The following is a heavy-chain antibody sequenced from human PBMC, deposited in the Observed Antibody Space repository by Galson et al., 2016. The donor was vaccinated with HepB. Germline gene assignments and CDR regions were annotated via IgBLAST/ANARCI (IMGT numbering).Heavy chain of an antibody. V-gene: IGHV3-30-3*01. CDR2: ISSDGSNK. Sequence: SLRLSCAASGFTFSSYAIHWVRQAPGKGLEWVAVISSDGSNKYYADSVKGRFTISRDNSKNTLYLQMNSLRAEDTAVYYCARGVHFCSSTSCYSNWFDPWGQGTLVTVSS. J-gene: IGHJ5*02. CDR3: ARGVHFCSSTSCYSNWFDP. D-gene: IGHD2-2*01. CDR1: GFTFSSYA.